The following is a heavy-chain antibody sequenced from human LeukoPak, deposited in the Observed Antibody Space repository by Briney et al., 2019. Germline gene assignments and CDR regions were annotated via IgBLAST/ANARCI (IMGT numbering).Heavy chain of an antibody. D-gene: IGHD6-19*01. CDR3: ARDDSGWYEGAYFDY. V-gene: IGHV4-34*01. CDR1: GGSFSGYY. CDR2: INHSGST. Sequence: SETLSLTCAVYGGSFSGYYWSWIRQPPGKGLEWIGEINHSGSTNYNPSLKSRVTMSVDTSKNQFSLKLSSVTAADTAVYYCARDDSGWYEGAYFDYWGQGTLVTVSS. J-gene: IGHJ4*02.